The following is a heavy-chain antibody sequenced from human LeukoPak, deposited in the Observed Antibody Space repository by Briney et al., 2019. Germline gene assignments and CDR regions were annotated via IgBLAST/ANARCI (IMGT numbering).Heavy chain of an antibody. V-gene: IGHV4-30-4*01. D-gene: IGHD3-22*01. J-gene: IGHJ3*02. CDR3: ARGDSSGYKLGAFDI. CDR2: IYYSGST. CDR1: GGSISSGDYY. Sequence: SETLSLTCTVSGGSISSGDYYWSWIRQPPGKGLEWIGYIYYSGSTYYNPSLKSRVTISVDTSKNQFSLKLSSVTAADTAVYYCARGDSSGYKLGAFDIWGQGTMVTVSS.